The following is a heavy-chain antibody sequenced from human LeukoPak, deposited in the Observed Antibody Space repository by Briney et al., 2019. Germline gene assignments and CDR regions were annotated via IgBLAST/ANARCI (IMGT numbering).Heavy chain of an antibody. J-gene: IGHJ5*02. D-gene: IGHD2-15*01. CDR3: AKCVYCNIRYCFDP. CDR1: GFTFENYG. V-gene: IGHV3-43*02. Sequence: GPSHRLSCAPSGFTFENYGMRSARHAPRNGLECVSYISWNCVSTYYADSVKGRFTISRDNNKNSLYLQMNSLRTEDTALYYCAKCVYCNIRYCFDPWGQGTLVSVSS. CDR2: ISWNCVST.